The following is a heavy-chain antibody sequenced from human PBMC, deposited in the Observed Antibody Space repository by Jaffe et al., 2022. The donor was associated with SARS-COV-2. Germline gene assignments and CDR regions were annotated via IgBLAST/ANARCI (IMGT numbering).Heavy chain of an antibody. D-gene: IGHD6-6*01. CDR3: AKGLVGDDY. Sequence: EVKLLESGGGLVQPGGSLRLSCAVSGFTLTDYAMTWVRRAPGKGLDWVAATNEKDNTYYTDSAKGRFTISRDSSKNTLYLQMNSLRAEDTAVYYCAKGLVGDDYWGQGTQVTVSS. CDR2: TNEKDNT. J-gene: IGHJ4*02. CDR1: GFTLTDYA. V-gene: IGHV3-23*01.